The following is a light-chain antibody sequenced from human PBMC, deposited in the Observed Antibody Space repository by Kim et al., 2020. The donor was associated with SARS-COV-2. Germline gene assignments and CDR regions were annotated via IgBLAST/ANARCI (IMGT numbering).Light chain of an antibody. J-gene: IGKJ2*01. CDR3: QQYNNWPRT. CDR2: GAS. V-gene: IGKV3-15*01. CDR1: QSVSSN. Sequence: EIVMTQSPATLSASPGERATLSCRASQSVSSNLAWYQQKPGQAPRLLIYGASTRATGIPARFSGSGSGTEFTLTISSLQSEDFAVYYCQQYNNWPRTFGQGTKLEI.